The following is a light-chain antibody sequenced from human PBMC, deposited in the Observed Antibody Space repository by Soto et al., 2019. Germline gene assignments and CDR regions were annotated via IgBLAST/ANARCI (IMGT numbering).Light chain of an antibody. V-gene: IGLV1-40*01. CDR1: SSNIGAGYE. CDR3: QSYYSGLSVYV. CDR2: ENN. Sequence: QSVLTQPPSVSEAPGQRVTISCTGSSSNIGAGYEAHWYQHVPGTAPKLLIYENNNRPSAVPDRFSGSKSGTSASLAITGLQAEDEAEYYCQSYYSGLSVYVFGTGTKVTLL. J-gene: IGLJ1*01.